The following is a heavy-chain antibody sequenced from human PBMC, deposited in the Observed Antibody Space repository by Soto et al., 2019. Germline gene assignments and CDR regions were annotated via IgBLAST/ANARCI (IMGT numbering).Heavy chain of an antibody. Sequence: QVQLQESGPGLVKPSETLSLSCTVSGGSISSYYWSWFRQSPGKRMEWIGYVHHSWGSSYNPSLQGRVAISLATPKSQFSLKVTSVTATDTAVYYCARQGFGPLHGLVDVWGQGTTVTVSS. CDR1: GGSISSYY. D-gene: IGHD3-10*01. CDR3: ARQGFGPLHGLVDV. J-gene: IGHJ6*02. V-gene: IGHV4-59*08. CDR2: VHHSWGS.